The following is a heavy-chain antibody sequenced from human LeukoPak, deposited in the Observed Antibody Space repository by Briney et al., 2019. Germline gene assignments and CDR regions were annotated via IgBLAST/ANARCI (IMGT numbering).Heavy chain of an antibody. Sequence: PGGSLRLSCAASGFTFSDYYMTWIRQAPGKGLEWVSCISSSGSTIFYADSVKGRFTISRDNSKSTLYLQMNSLRAEDTAVYYCARDKIVVVVSTTLPEIWGQGTMVTVSS. D-gene: IGHD2-15*01. CDR3: ARDKIVVVVSTTLPEI. V-gene: IGHV3-11*01. J-gene: IGHJ3*02. CDR1: GFTFSDYY. CDR2: ISSSGSTI.